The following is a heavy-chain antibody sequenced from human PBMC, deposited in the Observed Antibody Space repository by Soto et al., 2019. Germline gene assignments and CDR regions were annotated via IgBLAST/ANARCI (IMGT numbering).Heavy chain of an antibody. J-gene: IGHJ6*03. CDR2: IIPILGIA. CDR3: ARDAPYDILTGKPPLPHYYYYMDV. CDR1: GGTFSSYT. D-gene: IGHD3-9*01. Sequence: ASVKVSCKASGGTFSSYTISWVRQAPGQGLEWMGRIIPILGIANYAQKFQGRVTITADKSTSTAYMELSSLRSEDTAVYYCARDAPYDILTGKPPLPHYYYYMDVWGKGTTVTVSS. V-gene: IGHV1-69*04.